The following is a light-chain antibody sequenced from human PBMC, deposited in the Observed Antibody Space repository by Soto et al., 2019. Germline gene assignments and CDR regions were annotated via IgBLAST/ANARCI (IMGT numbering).Light chain of an antibody. CDR3: QQYGSSAPIT. J-gene: IGKJ5*01. Sequence: EIVLTQSPGTLSLSPGERVTLSCRASQDIRSHLAWYQQKPGQAPKVLIYRASSRATGIPDRFSGSGSGTDFTLTISRLEPEDFALYFCQQYGSSAPITFGQGTRLEIK. V-gene: IGKV3-20*01. CDR1: QDIRSH. CDR2: RAS.